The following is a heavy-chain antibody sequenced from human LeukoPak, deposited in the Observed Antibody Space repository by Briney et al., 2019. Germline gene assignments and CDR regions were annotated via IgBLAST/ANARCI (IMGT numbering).Heavy chain of an antibody. J-gene: IGHJ6*04. CDR3: ARASGHYGMDV. CDR1: GDSVSSNSAA. Sequence: QTLSLTCAISGDSVSSNSAAWNWITQSPSRGLEWLGRTYYRSKWYNDYTVSVKSRITINPDTSKNQFSLQLNSVTPEDTAVYYCARASGHYGMDVWGKGTTVTVSS. CDR2: TYYRSKWYN. V-gene: IGHV6-1*01. D-gene: IGHD6-25*01.